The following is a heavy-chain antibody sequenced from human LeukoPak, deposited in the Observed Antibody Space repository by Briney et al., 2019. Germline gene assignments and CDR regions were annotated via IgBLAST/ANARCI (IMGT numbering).Heavy chain of an antibody. CDR1: GFTFSSYG. J-gene: IGHJ4*02. CDR2: IWYDGSNK. CDR3: ARDRRLHYFDY. D-gene: IGHD6-25*01. Sequence: GGSLRLSCAASGFTFSSYGMHWVRQAPGKGLEWVAVIWYDGSNKYYADSVKGRFTISRDSSKNTLYLQMNSLRAEDTGVYYCARDRRLHYFDYWGQGTLVTVSS. V-gene: IGHV3-33*01.